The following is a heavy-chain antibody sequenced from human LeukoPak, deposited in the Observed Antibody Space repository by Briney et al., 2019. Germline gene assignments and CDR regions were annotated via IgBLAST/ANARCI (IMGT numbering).Heavy chain of an antibody. J-gene: IGHJ6*03. V-gene: IGHV3-15*01. CDR3: TTPSYDSSGWSYYYYYMDV. CDR2: IKSKTDGGTT. D-gene: IGHD6-19*01. CDR1: GFTFSNAW. Sequence: TAGGSLRLSCAASGFTFSNAWMSWVRQAPGKGLEWVGRIKSKTDGGTTDYAAPVKGRFTISRDDSKNTLYLQMNSLKTEDTAVYYCTTPSYDSSGWSYYYYYMDVWGKGTTVTVSS.